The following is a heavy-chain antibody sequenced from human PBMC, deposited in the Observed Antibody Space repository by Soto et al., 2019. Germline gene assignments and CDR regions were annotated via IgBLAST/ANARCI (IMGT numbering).Heavy chain of an antibody. CDR1: GDSVSSNSAA. D-gene: IGHD1-7*01. CDR3: AGTTSLQWYYMDV. CDR2: TYYRSRWYN. V-gene: IGHV6-1*01. Sequence: SPTLPRTYDISGDSVSSNSAARNWIRKSPSRGLEWLGRTYYRSRWYNDYAVSVKSRITINPDTSKNQFSLHLNSVTPEDTAVYYCAGTTSLQWYYMDVWGKGTTVTVSS. J-gene: IGHJ6*03.